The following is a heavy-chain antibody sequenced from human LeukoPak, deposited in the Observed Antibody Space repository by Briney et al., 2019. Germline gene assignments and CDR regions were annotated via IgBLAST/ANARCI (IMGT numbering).Heavy chain of an antibody. CDR3: AKEGTALASSYFDY. D-gene: IGHD5-18*01. J-gene: IGHJ4*02. CDR2: ISHDGTVQ. Sequence: GGSLRLSCAASGFTFSSYGMQWVRQAPGKGLEWVAVISHDGTVQHYADSVKGRFTISRDNSDNTLYLQMNSLRDEDTAMYYCAKEGTALASSYFDYWGQGTLITVSS. CDR1: GFTFSSYG. V-gene: IGHV3-30*18.